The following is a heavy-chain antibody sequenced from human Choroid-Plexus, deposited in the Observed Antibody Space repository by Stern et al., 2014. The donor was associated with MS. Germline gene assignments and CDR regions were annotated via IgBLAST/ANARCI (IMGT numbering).Heavy chain of an antibody. CDR3: AKDRQYLTYFFGH. V-gene: IGHV3-30*18. D-gene: IGHD2/OR15-2a*01. J-gene: IGHJ5*02. Sequence: QVQLVQSGGGVVQPGRPLRLSCVASGFTFGSCAMHWVRQATGKGLEWVAGVSSEGSNKSYADSVKGRFTISGDNSQNTLYMQMSSLRPEDTAVYYCAKDRQYLTYFFGHWGQGSLVTVSS. CDR1: GFTFGSCA. CDR2: VSSEGSNK.